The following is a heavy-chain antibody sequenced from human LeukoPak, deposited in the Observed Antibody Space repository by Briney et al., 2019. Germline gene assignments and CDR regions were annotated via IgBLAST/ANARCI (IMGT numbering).Heavy chain of an antibody. CDR1: GYTFVNYW. CDR3: AKHSGDDFATFDY. J-gene: IGHJ4*02. CDR2: IYPGDSDT. Sequence: GESLKISCRGSGYTFVNYWIGWVRQIPGKGLEWMGIIYPGDSDTTYSPSFQGQVTISADKSISTAYLQWSSLKASDTAMYYCAKHSGDDFATFDYWGQGTLVTVSS. D-gene: IGHD2-21*02. V-gene: IGHV5-51*01.